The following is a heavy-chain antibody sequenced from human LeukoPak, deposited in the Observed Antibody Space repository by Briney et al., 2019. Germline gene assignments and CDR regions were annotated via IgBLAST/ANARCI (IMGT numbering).Heavy chain of an antibody. CDR1: GFTFSSYA. Sequence: PGGSLRLSCAASGFTFSSYALSWVRQAPGKGLEWVPAISGSGGSTYYADSVKGRFTISRDNSKNTLYLQMNSLRAEDTAVYYCAKNLVYSSSYSDYWGQGTLVTVSS. CDR2: ISGSGGST. V-gene: IGHV3-23*01. CDR3: AKNLVYSSSYSDY. D-gene: IGHD6-6*01. J-gene: IGHJ4*02.